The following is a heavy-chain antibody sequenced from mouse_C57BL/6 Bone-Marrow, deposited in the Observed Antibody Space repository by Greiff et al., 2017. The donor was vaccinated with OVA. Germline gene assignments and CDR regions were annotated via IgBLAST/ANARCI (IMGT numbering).Heavy chain of an antibody. CDR2: IYPGDGDT. V-gene: IGHV1-82*01. CDR3: ARHEDGYYASYFDY. CDR1: GYAFSSSW. Sequence: QVQLQQSGPELVKPGASVTISCKASGYAFSSSWMNWVKQRPGKGLEWIGRIYPGDGDTNYNGKFKGKATLTADKSSSTAYMQLRSLTSEDSAVYFCARHEDGYYASYFDYWGQGTTLTVSS. J-gene: IGHJ2*01. D-gene: IGHD2-3*01.